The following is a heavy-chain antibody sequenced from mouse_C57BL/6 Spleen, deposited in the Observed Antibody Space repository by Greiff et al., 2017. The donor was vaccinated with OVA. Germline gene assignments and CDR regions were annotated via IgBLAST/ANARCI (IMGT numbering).Heavy chain of an antibody. J-gene: IGHJ1*03. CDR3: ARSPNYYGSSYIWYFDV. CDR1: GYTFTSYW. Sequence: QVQLQQPGAELVKPGASVKLSCKASGYTFTSYWMQWVKQRPGQGLEWIGEIDPSDSYTNYNQKFKGKATLTVDTSSSTAYMQLSSLTSEDSAVYYCARSPNYYGSSYIWYFDVWGTGTTVTVSS. CDR2: IDPSDSYT. V-gene: IGHV1-50*01. D-gene: IGHD1-1*01.